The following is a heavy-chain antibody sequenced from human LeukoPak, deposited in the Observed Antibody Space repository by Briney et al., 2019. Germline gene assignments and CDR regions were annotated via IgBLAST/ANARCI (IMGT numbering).Heavy chain of an antibody. CDR1: GGSISSYY. J-gene: IGHJ4*02. CDR3: ARLYYYDSTPLFDY. Sequence: PSETLSLTCTVSGGSISSYYWSWIRQLPGKGLEWIGYIYYSGSTNYNPSLKSRVTISVDTSKNQFSLKLSSVTAADTAVYYCARLYYYDSTPLFDYWGQGTLVTVSS. D-gene: IGHD3-22*01. CDR2: IYYSGST. V-gene: IGHV4-59*08.